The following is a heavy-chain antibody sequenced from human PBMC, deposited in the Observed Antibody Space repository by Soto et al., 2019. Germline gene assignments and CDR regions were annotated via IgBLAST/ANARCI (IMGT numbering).Heavy chain of an antibody. D-gene: IGHD6-25*01. J-gene: IGHJ4*02. CDR2: ISAYNGNT. CDR3: ARDLLRLPPDY. V-gene: IGHV1-18*01. CDR1: GYTFTSYG. Sequence: RASVKVSCKASGYTFTSYGISWVRQAPGQGLEWMGWISAYNGNTNYAQKPQGRVTMTTDTSTSTAYMELRSLRSDDTAVYYCARDLLRLPPDYWGQGTLVTVSS.